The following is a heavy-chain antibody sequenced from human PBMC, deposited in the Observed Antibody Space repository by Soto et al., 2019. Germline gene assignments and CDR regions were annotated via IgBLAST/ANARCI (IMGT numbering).Heavy chain of an antibody. CDR3: ARTSFAVAGRNDFDI. J-gene: IGHJ3*02. Sequence: ASVKVSCKASGYTFSNYGITWVRQAPGQGLEWMGWISAYNGYTYYAQQVQGRVTLTTDTSTSTAYMELKSLTSDDTAVYYCARTSFAVAGRNDFDIWGQGTMVTVSS. D-gene: IGHD6-19*01. CDR2: ISAYNGYT. V-gene: IGHV1-18*04. CDR1: GYTFSNYG.